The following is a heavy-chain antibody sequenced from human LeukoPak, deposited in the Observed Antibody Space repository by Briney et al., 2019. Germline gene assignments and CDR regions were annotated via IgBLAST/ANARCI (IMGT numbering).Heavy chain of an antibody. D-gene: IGHD1-26*01. Sequence: ASVTVSCTASGYTFTSYYMHWVRQAPGQGLEWMGIINPSGGGTSYAQKFQGRVTMTRDTSTSTVYMELSSLRSEDTAVYYCARDGTADAFDIWGQGTMVTVSS. CDR3: ARDGTADAFDI. CDR1: GYTFTSYY. CDR2: INPSGGGT. J-gene: IGHJ3*02. V-gene: IGHV1-46*01.